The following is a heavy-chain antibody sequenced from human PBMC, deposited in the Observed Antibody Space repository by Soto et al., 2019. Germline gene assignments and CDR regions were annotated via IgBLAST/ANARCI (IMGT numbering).Heavy chain of an antibody. V-gene: IGHV1-18*01. D-gene: IGHD3-9*01. CDR2: ISAYNGNT. CDR1: GYTFTSYG. J-gene: IGHJ6*04. Sequence: ASVKVSCKASGYTFTSYGISWVRQAPGQGLEWMGWISAYNGNTNYAQKLQGRVTMTTDTSTSTAYMELRSLRSDDTAVYYCAREKLQYFDWLWGYYYGMDVWRKGTTVTVSS. CDR3: AREKLQYFDWLWGYYYGMDV.